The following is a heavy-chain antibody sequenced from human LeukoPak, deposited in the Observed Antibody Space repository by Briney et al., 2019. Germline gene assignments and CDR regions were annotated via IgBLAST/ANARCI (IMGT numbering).Heavy chain of an antibody. D-gene: IGHD3-9*01. J-gene: IGHJ4*02. CDR3: ARTGTTGYYVY. Sequence: GGPLRLSCAASGFTVSTNYMSWVRQAPGEGLVWVSRISSDGSTTTHADSVKGRFIISRDNANNTLYLQMHSLRAEDTAVDYCARTGTTGYYVYWGQGTLVTVSS. CDR1: GFTVSTNY. CDR2: ISSDGSTT. V-gene: IGHV3-74*01.